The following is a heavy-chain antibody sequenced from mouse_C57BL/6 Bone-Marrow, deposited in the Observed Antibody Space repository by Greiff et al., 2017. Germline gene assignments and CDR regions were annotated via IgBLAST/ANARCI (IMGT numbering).Heavy chain of an antibody. V-gene: IGHV1-81*01. D-gene: IGHD1-1*01. J-gene: IGHJ2*01. Sequence: QVQLKQSGAELARPGASVKLSCKASGYTFTSYGISWVKQRTGQGLEWIGEIYPRSGNTYYNEQFKGKATLTADKSSSTAYMELRSLPSEDSAVYFCARRIITTVYFDYWGQGTTLTVSS. CDR1: GYTFTSYG. CDR2: IYPRSGNT. CDR3: ARRIITTVYFDY.